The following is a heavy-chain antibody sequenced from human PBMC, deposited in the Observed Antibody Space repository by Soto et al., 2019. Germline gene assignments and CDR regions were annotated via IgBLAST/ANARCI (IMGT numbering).Heavy chain of an antibody. CDR2: IKNDGSST. J-gene: IGHJ5*02. CDR1: GFTLSNYW. V-gene: IGHV3-74*01. Sequence: EVQLVESGGGLVQPGGSLRLSCAASGFTLSNYWMHWVRQAPGKGLVWVSRIKNDGSSTSYADSVKGRFTISRDNATNTLYLRMNSLRAEDTAVYYCARRLHDSCGNYPFDPWGQGTLVTVSS. CDR3: ARRLHDSCGNYPFDP. D-gene: IGHD3-22*01.